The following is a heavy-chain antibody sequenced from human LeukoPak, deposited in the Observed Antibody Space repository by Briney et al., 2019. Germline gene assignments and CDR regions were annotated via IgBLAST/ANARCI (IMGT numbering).Heavy chain of an antibody. CDR2: ITSTSDTI. V-gene: IGHV3-48*01. J-gene: IGHJ4*02. D-gene: IGHD3-22*01. CDR1: GFTFSDYS. Sequence: GGSLRLSCEASGFTFSDYSVNWVRQAPGEGLEWLSYITSTSDTIYYADPVKGRFTSSRDNAKNSVYLQMNSLRAEDTAVYYCARSSGYPFFDYWGQGTLVTVSS. CDR3: ARSSGYPFFDY.